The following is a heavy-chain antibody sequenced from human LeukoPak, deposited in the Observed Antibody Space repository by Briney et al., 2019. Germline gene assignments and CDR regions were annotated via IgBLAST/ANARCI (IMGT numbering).Heavy chain of an antibody. CDR2: INGGGSST. V-gene: IGHV3-74*01. CDR3: ARDQGYQVVDP. Sequence: GGSLRLSCSASGFAFSTYWMHWVCQASGKGLVWVSRINGGGSSTSYADSVKGRFTISRDNAKNTLYLQMNSLRAEDTAVYYCARDQGYQVVDPWGQGTLVTVSS. J-gene: IGHJ5*02. D-gene: IGHD2-2*01. CDR1: GFAFSTYW.